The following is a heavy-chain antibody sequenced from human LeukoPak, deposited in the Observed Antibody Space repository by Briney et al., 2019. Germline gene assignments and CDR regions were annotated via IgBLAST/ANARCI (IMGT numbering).Heavy chain of an antibody. D-gene: IGHD3-10*01. J-gene: IGHJ4*02. Sequence: SETLSLTCAVYGGSFSGYYWSWLRQPPGKGLEWIGEINHSGSTNYNPSLKSRVTISVDTSRNQFSLKLSSVTAADTAVYYCAREGRPSYYYGSGSYYTGLPFDYWGQGTLVTVSS. CDR3: AREGRPSYYYGSGSYYTGLPFDY. V-gene: IGHV4-34*01. CDR1: GGSFSGYY. CDR2: INHSGST.